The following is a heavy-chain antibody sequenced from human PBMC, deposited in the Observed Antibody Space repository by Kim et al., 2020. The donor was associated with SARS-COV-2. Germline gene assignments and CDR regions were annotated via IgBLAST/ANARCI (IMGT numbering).Heavy chain of an antibody. V-gene: IGHV3-30*01. D-gene: IGHD3-22*01. CDR3: ARGDTSGYFYPFDY. J-gene: IGHJ4*02. Sequence: AGSVKGRFTISRDNSNNTLYLQMTGLRAEDTAVYYCARGDTSGYFYPFDYWGQGTLVTVSS.